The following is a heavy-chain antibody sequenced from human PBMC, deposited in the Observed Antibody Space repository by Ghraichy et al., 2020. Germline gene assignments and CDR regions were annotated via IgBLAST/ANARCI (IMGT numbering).Heavy chain of an antibody. D-gene: IGHD3-3*01. CDR3: ARGGSITIFGVVIYYYYGMDV. CDR1: GGSISSYY. CDR2: IYYSGST. Sequence: SETLSLTCTVSGGSISSYYWSWIRQPPGKGLEWIGYIYYSGSTNYNPSLKSRVTISVDTSKNQFSLKLSSVTAADTAVYYCARGGSITIFGVVIYYYYGMDVWGQGTTVTVSS. V-gene: IGHV4-59*01. J-gene: IGHJ6*02.